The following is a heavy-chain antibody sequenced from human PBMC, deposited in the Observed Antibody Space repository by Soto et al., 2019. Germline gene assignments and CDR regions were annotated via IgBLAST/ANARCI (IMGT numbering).Heavy chain of an antibody. CDR2: LYFIGNT. V-gene: IGHV4-39*01. J-gene: IGHJ4*02. Sequence: SETLSLTCTVSGDSISSSRYYWGWIRQPPGKGLEWIGSLYFIGNTYYNPSLKSRLTISVDTSKNRFSLQLSSVTAADTAMYYCARQAGFGESLFVGYFDSWGQGILVTVSS. CDR3: ARQAGFGESLFVGYFDS. CDR1: GDSISSSRYY. D-gene: IGHD3-10*01.